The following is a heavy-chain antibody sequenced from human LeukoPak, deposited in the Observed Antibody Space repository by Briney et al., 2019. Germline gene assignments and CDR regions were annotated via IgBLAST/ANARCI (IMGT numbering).Heavy chain of an antibody. V-gene: IGHV4-4*07. Sequence: SETLSLTCTVSGGSISSYYWSWIRQPAGKGLEWIGRIYTSGSTNYSPSLKSRVTMSVDTSKNQFSLKLSSVTAADTAVYYCAREYYDSSGYYYGGAFDIWGQGTMVTVSS. CDR3: AREYYDSSGYYYGGAFDI. CDR1: GGSISSYY. J-gene: IGHJ3*02. D-gene: IGHD3-22*01. CDR2: IYTSGST.